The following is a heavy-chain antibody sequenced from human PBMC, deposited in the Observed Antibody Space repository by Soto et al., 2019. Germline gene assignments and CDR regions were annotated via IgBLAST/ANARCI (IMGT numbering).Heavy chain of an antibody. V-gene: IGHV3-48*02. CDR1: GFTFSTYS. CDR3: ARDSAMFASPVDY. Sequence: EVQLVESGGGLVQPGESLRLSCAASGFTFSTYSMNWLRQAPGKGLEWVAYIGDSGSRKYYADSVKGRFSISRDNAKNSVSLQMNSLRDDDTAVYYCARDSAMFASPVDYWGQGVLVTVSS. CDR2: IGDSGSRK. J-gene: IGHJ4*02. D-gene: IGHD3-10*02.